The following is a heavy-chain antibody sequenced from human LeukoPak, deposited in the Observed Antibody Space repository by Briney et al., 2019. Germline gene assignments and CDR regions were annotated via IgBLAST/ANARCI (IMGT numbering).Heavy chain of an antibody. CDR3: ARADYYYYYYMDV. CDR2: ISSSGSTI. J-gene: IGHJ6*03. Sequence: GGSLRLSCAASGFTFSDYYMSWIRQAPGKGLEWVSYISSSGSTIYYADSVKGRFTISRDNAKNSLYLQMNSLRAEDTAVYYRARADYYYYYYMDVWGKGTTVTVSS. V-gene: IGHV3-11*01. CDR1: GFTFSDYY.